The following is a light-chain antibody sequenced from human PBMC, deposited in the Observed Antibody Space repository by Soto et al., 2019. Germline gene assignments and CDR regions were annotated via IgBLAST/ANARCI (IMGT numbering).Light chain of an antibody. CDR2: DIN. J-gene: IGLJ7*01. CDR1: TGTVTSGHY. Sequence: QAVVTQEPSLTVSPGGTVTLTCGSSTGTVTSGHYPYWFQVKPGQPPRTLLYDINNKHSWTPARFSGSLLGGKAALTLSGAQPEDEADYYCMLSYSGPSIFGGGTQLTVL. CDR3: MLSYSGPSI. V-gene: IGLV7-46*01.